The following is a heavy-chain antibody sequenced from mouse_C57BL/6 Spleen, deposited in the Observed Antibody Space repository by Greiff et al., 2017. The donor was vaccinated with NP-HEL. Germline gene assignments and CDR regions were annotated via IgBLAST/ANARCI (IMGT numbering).Heavy chain of an antibody. CDR2: IRNKANGYTT. CDR1: GFTFTDYY. Sequence: EVMLVESGGGLVQPGGSLSLSCAASGFTFTDYYMSWVSQPPGKALEWLGFIRNKANGYTTEYSASVKGRFTISRDNSQSILYLQMKALSAEDSATYYGERYARVTTTEAYAMDYWGQGTSVTVSS. J-gene: IGHJ4*01. CDR3: ERYARVTTTEAYAMDY. V-gene: IGHV7-3*01. D-gene: IGHD2-2*01.